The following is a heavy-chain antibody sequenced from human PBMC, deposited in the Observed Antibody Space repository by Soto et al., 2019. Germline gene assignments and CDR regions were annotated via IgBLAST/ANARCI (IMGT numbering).Heavy chain of an antibody. CDR3: ARGRSSVQDRRGIGYYGLDV. V-gene: IGHV4-34*01. CDR2: INDSGIT. CDR1: GGSFSNYY. J-gene: IGHJ6*02. Sequence: QVQLQQWGAEVLKPSETLSLTCVVNGGSFSNYYWTCIRQPPGKGLEWIGEINDSGITDSNPSLESRVTISVDMSKNQFSLRVNSVTAADTAVYHCARGRSSVQDRRGIGYYGLDVWGQGTTVTVSS. D-gene: IGHD3-3*01.